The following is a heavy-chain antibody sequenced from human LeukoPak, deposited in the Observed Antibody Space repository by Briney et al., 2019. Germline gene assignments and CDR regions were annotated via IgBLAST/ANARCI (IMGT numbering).Heavy chain of an antibody. J-gene: IGHJ4*02. D-gene: IGHD3-10*01. V-gene: IGHV3-21*01. CDR3: ARGTLWFGEFLDY. CDR1: GFTFSSYS. Sequence: PRGSLRLSCAASGFTFSSYSMNWVRQAPGKGLEWVSSISSSSSYIYYADSVKGRFTISRDNAKNSLYLRMNSLRAEDTAVYYCARGTLWFGEFLDYWGQGTLVTVSS. CDR2: ISSSSSYI.